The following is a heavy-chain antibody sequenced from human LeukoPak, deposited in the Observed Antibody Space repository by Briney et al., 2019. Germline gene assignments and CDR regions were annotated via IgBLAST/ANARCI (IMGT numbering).Heavy chain of an antibody. CDR2: IYYSGST. Sequence: SETLSLTCTVSGGSISSYYWSWIRQPPGKGLEWIGYIYYSGSTNYNPSLKSRVTISVDTSKNQFSLKLRSVTAADTAVYHCARGRVDERATIGDYWGQGTLVTVSS. D-gene: IGHD5-24*01. CDR3: ARGRVDERATIGDY. CDR1: GGSISSYY. J-gene: IGHJ4*02. V-gene: IGHV4-59*01.